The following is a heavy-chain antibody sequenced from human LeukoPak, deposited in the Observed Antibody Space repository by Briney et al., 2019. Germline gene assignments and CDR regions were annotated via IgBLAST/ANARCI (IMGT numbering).Heavy chain of an antibody. CDR1: GFTFTNHA. V-gene: IGHV3-30*18. D-gene: IGHD3-10*02. CDR3: VKGLVGTTMSYSVDY. CDR2: ISSDGREN. Sequence: GASLRLSCAASGFTFTNHAMHSVRQPPGKGLQWVVLISSDGRENIYAHPGKGRFTLSRDHSTNTLYLQMNSLRPEDTAVYDCVKGLVGTTMSYSVDYWGQRALVTVSS. J-gene: IGHJ4*02.